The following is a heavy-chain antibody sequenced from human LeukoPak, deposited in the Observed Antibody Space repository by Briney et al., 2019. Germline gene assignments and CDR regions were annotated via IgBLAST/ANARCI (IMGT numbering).Heavy chain of an antibody. CDR3: ASSRSSGRYVY. D-gene: IGHD1-26*01. Sequence: SETLSLTCAVYGGSFSGYYWSWIRQPPGKGLEWIGEINHSGSTNYNPSLKSRVTISVDTSKNQFSLKLSSVTAADTAVYYCASSRSSGRYVYWGQGTLVTVSS. J-gene: IGHJ4*02. CDR2: INHSGST. CDR1: GGSFSGYY. V-gene: IGHV4-34*01.